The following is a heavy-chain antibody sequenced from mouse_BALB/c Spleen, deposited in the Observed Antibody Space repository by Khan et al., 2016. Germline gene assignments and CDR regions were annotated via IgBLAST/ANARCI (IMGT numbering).Heavy chain of an antibody. CDR3: TRDYFGTHMDY. D-gene: IGHD2-1*01. Sequence: QVQLQQPGAELVRPGASVKLSCKASGYTFTSYWINWVKQRPGQGLEWIGNIYPSDTYTNYNQKFKDMATLTVDKSSSTAYMQLSSPTSEDSAVYYCTRDYFGTHMDYWGQGTSVTVSS. CDR2: IYPSDTYT. J-gene: IGHJ4*01. CDR1: GYTFTSYW. V-gene: IGHV1-69*02.